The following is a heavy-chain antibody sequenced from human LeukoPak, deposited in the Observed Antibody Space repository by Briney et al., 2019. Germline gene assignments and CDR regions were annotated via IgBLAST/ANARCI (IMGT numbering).Heavy chain of an antibody. Sequence: PSETLSLTCDVFGGSMYGYYWTWIRQPPGKGLEWIGYIYYSGSTNYNPSLKSRVTISVDTSKNQFSLKLSSVTAADTAVYYCARSESGQYYYFYYMDVWGKGTTVTVSS. CDR3: ARSESGQYYYFYYMDV. CDR1: GGSMYGYY. J-gene: IGHJ6*03. D-gene: IGHD1-26*01. CDR2: IYYSGST. V-gene: IGHV4-59*01.